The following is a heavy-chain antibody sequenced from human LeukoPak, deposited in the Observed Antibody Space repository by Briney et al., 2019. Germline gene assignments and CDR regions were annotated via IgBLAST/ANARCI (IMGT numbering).Heavy chain of an antibody. CDR1: GYTFTSYA. V-gene: IGHV1-3*01. CDR3: ARNRHYYDSSGYYYDYFDY. Sequence: ASVKVSCKASGYTFTSYAIHWVRQAPGQRLEWMGWISAGNGNTKYSQSFQGRVTITRDTSASTAYMELNSLRSEDTAVYYCARNRHYYDSSGYYYDYFDYWGQGALVTVSS. J-gene: IGHJ4*02. CDR2: ISAGNGNT. D-gene: IGHD3-22*01.